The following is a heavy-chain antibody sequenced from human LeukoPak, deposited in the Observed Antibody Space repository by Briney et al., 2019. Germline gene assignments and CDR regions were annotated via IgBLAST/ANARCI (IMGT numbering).Heavy chain of an antibody. Sequence: ASVKVSCKASGYTFTSYYMHWVRQAPGQGLEWMGIINPSGGSTSYAQKFQGRVTMTRDTSTSTVYMELSSLRTEDTAVYYCARHTAAAGTGYWGQGTLVTVSS. CDR2: INPSGGST. D-gene: IGHD6-13*01. V-gene: IGHV1-46*01. CDR3: ARHTAAAGTGY. CDR1: GYTFTSYY. J-gene: IGHJ4*02.